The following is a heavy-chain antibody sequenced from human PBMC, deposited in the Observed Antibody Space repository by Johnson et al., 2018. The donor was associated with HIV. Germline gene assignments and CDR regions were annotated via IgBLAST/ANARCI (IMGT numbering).Heavy chain of an antibody. Sequence: VQLVESGGGLVQPGGSLRLSCAASGFTFSSNYMSWVRQAPGKGLEWVSVIYSGGSTYYADSVKGRFTISRDNSKNTLYLQMNSLRAEDTAVYYCARDRLYSSGWYGTDAFDIWGQGTMVTVSS. J-gene: IGHJ3*02. CDR3: ARDRLYSSGWYGTDAFDI. V-gene: IGHV3-66*02. CDR1: GFTFSSNY. D-gene: IGHD6-19*01. CDR2: IYSGGST.